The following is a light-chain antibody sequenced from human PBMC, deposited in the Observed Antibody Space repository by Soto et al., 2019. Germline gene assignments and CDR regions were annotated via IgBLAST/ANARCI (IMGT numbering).Light chain of an antibody. CDR2: EVN. CDR3: CSYAGSTTPVI. CDR1: SSDVGTYNL. Sequence: QSVLTQPASVSGSPGQSITISCTGTSSDVGTYNLVSWYQQYPGKAPKLMIYEVNKWPSGVAYRFSGSKSGNTASLTISGXQAEDEADYYCCSYAGSTTPVIFGGGTKVTVL. V-gene: IGLV2-23*02. J-gene: IGLJ2*01.